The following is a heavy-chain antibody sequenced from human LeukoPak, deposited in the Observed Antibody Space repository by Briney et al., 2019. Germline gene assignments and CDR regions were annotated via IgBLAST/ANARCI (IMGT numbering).Heavy chain of an antibody. CDR3: ARTPLTGTTKGYLDY. D-gene: IGHD1-7*01. V-gene: IGHV4-34*01. CDR1: GGPFSGYY. CDR2: INHSGST. J-gene: IGHJ4*02. Sequence: KASETLSLTCAVYGGPFSGYYWSWIRQPPGKGLEWIGEINHSGSTNYNPPLKSRVTISVDTSKNQFSLKLSSVTAADTAVYYCARTPLTGTTKGYLDYWGQGTLVTVSS.